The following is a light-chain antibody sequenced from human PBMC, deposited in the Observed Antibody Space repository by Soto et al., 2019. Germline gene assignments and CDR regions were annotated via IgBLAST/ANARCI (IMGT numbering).Light chain of an antibody. Sequence: EIRLTQSPAALSLSTGERATLSCRASQSVSSSLAWYQQKPGQAPRLLIYDASNRATGIPARFSGSGSGTDFTLTISSLEPEDFATYYCQHYNSYSEAFGQGTKVDIK. CDR3: QHYNSYSEA. CDR2: DAS. V-gene: IGKV3-11*01. CDR1: QSVSSS. J-gene: IGKJ1*01.